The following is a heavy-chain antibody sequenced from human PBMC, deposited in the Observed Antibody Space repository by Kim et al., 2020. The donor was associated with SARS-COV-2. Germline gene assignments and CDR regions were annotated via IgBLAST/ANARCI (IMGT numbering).Heavy chain of an antibody. D-gene: IGHD2-15*01. CDR3: ARKTGLYCSGGSCYSGHYYYYGMDV. V-gene: IGHV1-18*01. J-gene: IGHJ6*02. Sequence: ASVKVSCKASGYTFTSYGISWVRQAPGQGLEWMGWISAYNGNTNYAQKLQGRVTMTTDTSTSTAYMELRSLRSDDTAVYYCARKTGLYCSGGSCYSGHYYYYGMDVWGQGTTVTVSS. CDR2: ISAYNGNT. CDR1: GYTFTSYG.